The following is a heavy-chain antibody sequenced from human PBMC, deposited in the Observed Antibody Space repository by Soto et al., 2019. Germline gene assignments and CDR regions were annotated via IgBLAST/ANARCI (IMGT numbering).Heavy chain of an antibody. CDR1: GFTFTSSA. CDR2: IVVGSGNT. J-gene: IGHJ4*02. Sequence: GASVKVSCKASGFTFTSSAVQWVRQARGQRLEWIGWIVVGSGNTNYAQKFQERVTITRDMSTSTAYMELSSLRSEDTAVYYCAVARWLQEYYFDYWGQGTLVTVSS. CDR3: AVARWLQEYYFDY. D-gene: IGHD5-12*01. V-gene: IGHV1-58*01.